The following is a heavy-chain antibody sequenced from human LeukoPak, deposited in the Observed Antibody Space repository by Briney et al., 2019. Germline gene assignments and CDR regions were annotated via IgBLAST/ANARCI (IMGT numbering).Heavy chain of an antibody. Sequence: GGSLRLSCAASGFTFDDFAMHWVRQAPGKGLEWVSGISWNTGTINYVDSVKGRFTISRDNAKNSLYLQMNSLRPEDTAFYDCAREVAGRWPVYYFDYWGQGTLVTVSS. CDR1: GFTFDDFA. CDR2: ISWNTGTI. D-gene: IGHD6-19*01. CDR3: AREVAGRWPVYYFDY. V-gene: IGHV3-9*01. J-gene: IGHJ4*02.